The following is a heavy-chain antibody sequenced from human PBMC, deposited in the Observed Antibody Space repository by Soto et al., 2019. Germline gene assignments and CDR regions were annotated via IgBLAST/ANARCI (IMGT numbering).Heavy chain of an antibody. D-gene: IGHD6-6*01. CDR1: GFTFNNYA. CDR2: ISVSGGTT. CDR3: AREEYSSSSGGKWVFDY. Sequence: AGGSLRLSCAASGFTFNNYALTWVRQAPGKGLEWVSTISVSGGTTHYSDSVKGRFTISRDNSKNTLYLQMNSLRAEDTAVYYCAREEYSSSSGGKWVFDYWGQGTLVTVSS. V-gene: IGHV3-23*01. J-gene: IGHJ4*02.